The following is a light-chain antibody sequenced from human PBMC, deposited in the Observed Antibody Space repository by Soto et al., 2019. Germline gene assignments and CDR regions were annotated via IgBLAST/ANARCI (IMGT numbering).Light chain of an antibody. Sequence: QSALTQPASVSGSPGQSISISCTGTSNDVGTYNLVSWYQQRPGKGPTLMIFENDQRPSGVSFRFSGSKSGNTASLTISGLQAEXEADXYCCSYAGSSTYVFGTGTKVTVL. CDR2: END. CDR1: SNDVGTYNL. CDR3: CSYAGSSTYV. V-gene: IGLV2-23*01. J-gene: IGLJ1*01.